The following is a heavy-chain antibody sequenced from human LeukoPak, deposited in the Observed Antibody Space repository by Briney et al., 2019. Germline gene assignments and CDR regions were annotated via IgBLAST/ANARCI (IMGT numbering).Heavy chain of an antibody. J-gene: IGHJ4*02. Sequence: GGSLRLSCATSGFTFDGHGMSWVRQAPGKGLEWVSGINWNGGSTAYADSVKGRFTISRDNAKNSLYLQMNSLRAEDTAVYYCARDRFRRGPSSTSSSDDYWGQGTLVTVSS. D-gene: IGHD2-2*01. CDR3: ARDRFRRGPSSTSSSDDY. CDR1: GFTFDGHG. V-gene: IGHV3-20*04. CDR2: INWNGGST.